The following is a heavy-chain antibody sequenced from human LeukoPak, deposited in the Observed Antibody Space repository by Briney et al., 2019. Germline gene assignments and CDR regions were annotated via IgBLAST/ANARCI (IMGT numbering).Heavy chain of an antibody. J-gene: IGHJ4*02. V-gene: IGHV3-33*01. CDR1: GFTFSSYG. CDR3: ARVARIAAAGCFDY. D-gene: IGHD6-13*01. CDR2: IWYDGSNK. Sequence: GRSLRLSCAASGFTFSSYGMHWVRQAPGKGLEWVAVIWYDGSNKYYADSVKGRFTISRDNSKNTLYLQMNSLRAEDTAVYYCARVARIAAAGCFDYWGQGTLVTVSS.